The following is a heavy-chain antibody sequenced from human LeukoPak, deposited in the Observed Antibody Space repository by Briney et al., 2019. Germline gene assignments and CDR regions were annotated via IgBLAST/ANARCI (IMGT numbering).Heavy chain of an antibody. CDR1: GFTFSSYS. V-gene: IGHV3-21*01. CDR2: VSSSSSYI. J-gene: IGHJ4*02. D-gene: IGHD6-19*01. CDR3: ARALAVAGIFLQGY. Sequence: PGGSLRLSCAASGFTFSSYSMNWVRQAPGKGLEWVSSVSSSSSYIYYADSVKGRFTISGDNAKNSLYLQMNSLRAEDTAVYYCARALAVAGIFLQGYWGRGTLVTVSS.